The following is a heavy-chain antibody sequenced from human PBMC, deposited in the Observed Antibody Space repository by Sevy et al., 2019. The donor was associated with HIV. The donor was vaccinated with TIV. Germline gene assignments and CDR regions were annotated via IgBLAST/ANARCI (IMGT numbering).Heavy chain of an antibody. CDR1: GSIFSNYN. CDR3: ARKMELLVPDY. Sequence: GGSLRLSCAASGSIFSNYNMHWVRQAPGKGLQWVSCISSSSNDIYYADSLKGRFTISRDNAKNSLYLQMNSLRAEDTAVYYCARKMELLVPDYWGQGTLVTVSS. J-gene: IGHJ4*02. D-gene: IGHD1-7*01. V-gene: IGHV3-21*01. CDR2: ISSSSNDI.